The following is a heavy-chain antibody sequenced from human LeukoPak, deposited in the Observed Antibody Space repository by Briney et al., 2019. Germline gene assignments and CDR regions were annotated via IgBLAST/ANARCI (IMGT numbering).Heavy chain of an antibody. CDR3: ARGWYSSSRRFGFDP. J-gene: IGHJ5*02. CDR2: MNPNSGNT. Sequence: ASVKVSCKASGGTFSSYAISWVRQATGQGLEWMGWMNPNSGNTGYAQKFQGRVTMTRNTSISTAYMELSSLRSEDTAVHYCARGWYSSSRRFGFDPWGQGTLVTVSS. V-gene: IGHV1-8*02. CDR1: GGTFSSYA. D-gene: IGHD6-6*01.